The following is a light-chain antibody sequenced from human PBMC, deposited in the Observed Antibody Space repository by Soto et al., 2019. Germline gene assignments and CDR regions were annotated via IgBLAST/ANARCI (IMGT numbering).Light chain of an antibody. Sequence: ENVLTQSPGTLSLSPGERATLSCRASQSVNSYYLAWYQQKPGQAPRLLIYSASSRATGIPDRFSGSGSGTDFTLTISRLEPEDFAVYYCQQYGSSPKTFGQGTKVEIK. CDR1: QSVNSYY. CDR2: SAS. J-gene: IGKJ1*01. CDR3: QQYGSSPKT. V-gene: IGKV3-20*01.